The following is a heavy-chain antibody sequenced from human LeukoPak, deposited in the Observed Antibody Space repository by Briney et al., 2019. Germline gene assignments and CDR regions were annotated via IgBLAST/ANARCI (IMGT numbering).Heavy chain of an antibody. CDR2: MNPNSGNT. V-gene: IGHV1-8*01. CDR3: ARGPLVRLPSSFDP. D-gene: IGHD3-16*02. CDR1: GYTFTSYD. Sequence: ASVKVSCKASGYTFTSYDINWVRHATGQGLEWMGWMNPNSGNTGSAQRFQGRITMTRDTSISTAYMELSSLRSEGTAVYYCARGPLVRLPSSFDPWGQGTLVTVSS. J-gene: IGHJ5*02.